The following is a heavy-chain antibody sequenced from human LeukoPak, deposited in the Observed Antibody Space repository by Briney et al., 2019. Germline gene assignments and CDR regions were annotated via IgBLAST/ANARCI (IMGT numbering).Heavy chain of an antibody. Sequence: GGSLRLSCAASGVIFSNYGMHWARQASGKGLEWVAFIRDDGSNKYYVDSVKGRFTISRDNSKNTLYLQMYSLRDDDTAVYYCAKDIARKQWLVSDYYYMDVWGKGTTVIVSS. CDR2: IRDDGSNK. J-gene: IGHJ6*03. CDR1: GVIFSNYG. CDR3: AKDIARKQWLVSDYYYMDV. D-gene: IGHD6-19*01. V-gene: IGHV3-30*02.